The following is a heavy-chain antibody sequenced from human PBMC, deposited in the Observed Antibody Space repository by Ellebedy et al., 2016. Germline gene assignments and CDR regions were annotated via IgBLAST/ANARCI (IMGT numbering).Heavy chain of an antibody. CDR1: GGSISSGGYY. J-gene: IGHJ6*02. D-gene: IGHD3-16*01. V-gene: IGHV4-31*03. CDR2: IHYSGST. Sequence: SETLSLTCTVSGGSISSGGYYWNWIRQHPGKGLEWIGYIHYSGSTSYNPSLKSRVTISADTSKNQFSLRLSTVTAADMAVYYCVRDRGGWGGMDVWGQGTTVTVSS. CDR3: VRDRGGWGGMDV.